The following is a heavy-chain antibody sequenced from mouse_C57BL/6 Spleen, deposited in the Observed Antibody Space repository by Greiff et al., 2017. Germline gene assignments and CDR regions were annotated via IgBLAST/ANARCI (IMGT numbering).Heavy chain of an antibody. Sequence: EVQLQQSGPELVKPGASVKISCKASGYTFTDYYMNWVKQSHGQSLEWIGDINPNNGGTSYKQKFKGKATLTVDKSSSTAYMELRSLTSEDSAVYYCAIFDGYYETFDYWGQGTTLTVSS. CDR3: AIFDGYYETFDY. V-gene: IGHV1-26*01. CDR2: INPNNGGT. D-gene: IGHD2-3*01. J-gene: IGHJ2*01. CDR1: GYTFTDYY.